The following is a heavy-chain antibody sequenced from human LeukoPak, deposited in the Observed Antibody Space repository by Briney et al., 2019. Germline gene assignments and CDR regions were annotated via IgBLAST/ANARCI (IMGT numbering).Heavy chain of an antibody. J-gene: IGHJ5*02. CDR1: GFTVSRSY. Sequence: PGGSLRLSCAASGFTVSRSYINWVRQAPGKGLEWVSLIYGGGTTYYADSVKGRFTISRDNSENTIYLQMNSLKAEDTAVYYCARDLGQNWFDPWGQGTLVTVSS. CDR2: IYGGGTT. V-gene: IGHV3-53*01. CDR3: ARDLGQNWFDP.